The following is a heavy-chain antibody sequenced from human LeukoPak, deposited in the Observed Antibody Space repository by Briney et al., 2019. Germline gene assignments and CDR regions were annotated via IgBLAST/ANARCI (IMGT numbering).Heavy chain of an antibody. Sequence: GGSLRLSCAASGFTFSAYYMHWVRQAPGKGLEWVALVSNDGGIKYYGASVRGRFTISRDNPENTLYLQMNSLRADDTAVYYCAKGGEQKTFRCGMDSWGQETLGTVSS. CDR3: AKGGEQKTFRCGMDS. V-gene: IGHV3-30*18. CDR1: GFTFSAYY. J-gene: IGHJ4*02. CDR2: VSNDGGIK. D-gene: IGHD1/OR15-1a*01.